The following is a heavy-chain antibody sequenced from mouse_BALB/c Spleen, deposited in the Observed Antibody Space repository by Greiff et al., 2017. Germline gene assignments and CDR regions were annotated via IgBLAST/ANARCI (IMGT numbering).Heavy chain of an antibody. Sequence: EVKLMESGGGLVKPGGSLKLSCAASGFTFSSYAMSWVRQTPEKRLEWVASISSGGSTYNPDSVKGRFTISRDNARNILYLQMSSLRSEDTAMYYCARGNYYLDYWGQGTTLTVSS. CDR2: ISSGGST. CDR1: GFTFSSYA. J-gene: IGHJ2*01. CDR3: ARGNYYLDY. V-gene: IGHV5-6-5*01.